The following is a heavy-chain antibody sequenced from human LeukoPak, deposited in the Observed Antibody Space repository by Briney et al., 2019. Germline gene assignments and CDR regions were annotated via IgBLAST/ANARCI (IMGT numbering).Heavy chain of an antibody. CDR3: ARLMVRGVVREDY. J-gene: IGHJ4*02. V-gene: IGHV1-18*01. CDR1: GYTFTDYG. Sequence: GASVKVSCKASGYTFTDYGITWVRQVPGQGLELIGSIRTHNGNTDLAQKFQDRVTMTTDKSTSTASMELKSLRSDDTALYYCARLMVRGVVREDYWGQGTLVTVSS. D-gene: IGHD3-10*01. CDR2: IRTHNGNT.